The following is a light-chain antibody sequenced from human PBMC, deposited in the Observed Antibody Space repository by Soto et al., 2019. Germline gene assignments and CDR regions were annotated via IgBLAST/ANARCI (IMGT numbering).Light chain of an antibody. CDR1: QGISSY. CDR2: AAS. J-gene: IGKJ5*01. Sequence: DIQLTQSPSFLSASVGDRVTITCRASQGISSYLAWYQQKPGKAPNLLIYAASTLQSGVPSRFSGSGSGTEFTLTISSLQPEDFATYSCQQLSSYPITFGQGTRLEIK. CDR3: QQLSSYPIT. V-gene: IGKV1-9*01.